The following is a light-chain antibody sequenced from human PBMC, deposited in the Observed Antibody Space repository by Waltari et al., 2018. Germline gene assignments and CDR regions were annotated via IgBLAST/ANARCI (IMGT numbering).Light chain of an antibody. J-gene: IGLJ3*02. CDR1: SIGTKN. CDR3: QLWDNTWV. CDR2: RDT. Sequence: SYDVTQPLSVSVALGQTAKITCGGNSIGTKNVQWYQQRPGQAPVLVIYRDTNRPSGIPERFSGSKSGNTATLTVNRAQVDDEADYYCQLWDNTWVFGGGTKLTVL. V-gene: IGLV3-9*01.